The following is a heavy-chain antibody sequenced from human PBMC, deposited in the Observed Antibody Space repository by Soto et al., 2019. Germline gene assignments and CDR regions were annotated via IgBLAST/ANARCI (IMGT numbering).Heavy chain of an antibody. V-gene: IGHV1-69*14. CDR1: GGSFRREA. Sequence: QVQLVQSGAEVKKPGSSVKVSCKASGGSFRREAINWLRQAPGQGPEWMGNILPFLGTADYAQKFQGRVTVTADMSTTTVYMELRSLRVEDTAVYYCARGPEFGGNSAAFDVWGQGTTVIVSS. CDR2: ILPFLGTA. J-gene: IGHJ3*01. D-gene: IGHD2-15*01. CDR3: ARGPEFGGNSAAFDV.